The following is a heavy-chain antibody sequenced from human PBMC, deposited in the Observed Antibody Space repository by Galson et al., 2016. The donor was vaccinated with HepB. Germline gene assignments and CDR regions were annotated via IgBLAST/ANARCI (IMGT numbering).Heavy chain of an antibody. CDR1: GDSVTNDDTI. CDR3: TRGYMHTGMNV. V-gene: IGHV6-1*01. J-gene: IGHJ6*02. D-gene: IGHD5-18*01. Sequence: CAISGDSVTNDDTIWNWIRQSPSRGLEWLGSTYYRSQWFNEYAVSVKSRITINSDTSRNQFSLQLDSVTPDDTAAYFCTRGYMHTGMNVWGQGATVTVSS. CDR2: TYYRSQWFN.